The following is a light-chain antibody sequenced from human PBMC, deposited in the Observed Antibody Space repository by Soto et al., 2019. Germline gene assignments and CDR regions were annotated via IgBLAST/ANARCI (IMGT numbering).Light chain of an antibody. Sequence: DIVMTQSPLSLPVTPGEPASISCRPSQSLLQTNGYTYLDWYLQKPGQSPQLLIYLTSIRASGVPDRFSGSGSGTEFTLKISKVEAEDVGVYYCMQSLQTPPWTFGPGTKVDIK. J-gene: IGKJ1*01. CDR1: QSLLQTNGYTY. CDR2: LTS. CDR3: MQSLQTPPWT. V-gene: IGKV2-28*01.